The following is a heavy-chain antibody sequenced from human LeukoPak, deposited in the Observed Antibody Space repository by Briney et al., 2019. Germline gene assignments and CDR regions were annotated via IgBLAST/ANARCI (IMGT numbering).Heavy chain of an antibody. V-gene: IGHV4-59*01. CDR1: GGSISSYY. CDR3: AREGRKCSGGSCPGIDV. D-gene: IGHD2-15*01. CDR2: IYYSGST. J-gene: IGHJ6*04. Sequence: SETLSLTCTVSGGSISSYYWSWIRQPPGKGLEWIGYIYYSGSTNYNPSLKSRVTISVDTSKNQFSLKLSSVTAADTAVYYCAREGRKCSGGSCPGIDVWGKGTTVTVSS.